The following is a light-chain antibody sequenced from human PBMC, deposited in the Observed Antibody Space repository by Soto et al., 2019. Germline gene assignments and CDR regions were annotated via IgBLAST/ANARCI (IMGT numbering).Light chain of an antibody. CDR1: QGIGND. CDR3: LQHNSYPLT. J-gene: IGKJ3*01. CDR2: VAS. Sequence: DIQMTQSPSSLSASVGDRVTITCRASQGIGNDLGWYQQKPGKAPKRLIYVASSLQSGAPSRFSGSRSGTEFTLTISSLQPEDCATYYCLQHNSYPLTFGPGTKVHIK. V-gene: IGKV1-17*01.